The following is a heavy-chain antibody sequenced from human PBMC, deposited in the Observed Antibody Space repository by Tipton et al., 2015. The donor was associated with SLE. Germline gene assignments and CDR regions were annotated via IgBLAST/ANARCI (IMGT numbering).Heavy chain of an antibody. CDR3: ARLHGYSYGLNWFGP. CDR2: IYYSGST. J-gene: IGHJ5*02. Sequence: TLSLTCTVSGGSISSHYWSWIRQPPGKGLEWIGYIYYSGSTNYNPSLKSRVTISVDTSKNQFSLRLTSVIAADTAVYYCARLHGYSYGLNWFGPWGQGTLISVSS. D-gene: IGHD5-18*01. V-gene: IGHV4-59*11. CDR1: GGSISSHY.